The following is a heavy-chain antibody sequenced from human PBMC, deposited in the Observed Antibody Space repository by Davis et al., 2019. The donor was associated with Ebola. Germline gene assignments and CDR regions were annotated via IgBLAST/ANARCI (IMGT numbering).Heavy chain of an antibody. Sequence: GGSLRLPCAAPGSTSSSSWMDWVRQAPGKGPEWVANIKEDGSVTFYLASVRGRFTISRDNAKNSLYLQMNSLRAEDTAVYYCARDRAFRTYDYWGQGTLVTVSS. CDR1: GSTSSSSW. J-gene: IGHJ4*02. D-gene: IGHD1-14*01. CDR3: ARDRAFRTYDY. CDR2: IKEDGSVT. V-gene: IGHV3-7*03.